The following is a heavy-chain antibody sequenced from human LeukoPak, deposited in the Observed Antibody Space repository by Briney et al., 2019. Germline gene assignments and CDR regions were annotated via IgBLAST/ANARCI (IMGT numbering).Heavy chain of an antibody. Sequence: GASVKVSCKASGYTFTGYYMHWVRQAPGHGLEWMGWINPNSGGTNYAQKFQGRVTMTRDTSISTAYMELNRLRSDDTAVYYCARDTGGSYLGYYFDYWGQGTLVTVSS. V-gene: IGHV1-2*02. CDR3: ARDTGGSYLGYYFDY. CDR1: GYTFTGYY. J-gene: IGHJ4*02. CDR2: INPNSGGT. D-gene: IGHD1-26*01.